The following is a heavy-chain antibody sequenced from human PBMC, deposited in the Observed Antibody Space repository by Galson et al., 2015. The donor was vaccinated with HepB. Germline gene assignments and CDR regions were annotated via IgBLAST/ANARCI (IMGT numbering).Heavy chain of an antibody. J-gene: IGHJ5*02. CDR2: ISYDGSNK. D-gene: IGHD2-15*01. CDR1: GFTFSSYA. Sequence: SLRLSCAASGFTFSSYAMHWVRQAPGKGLEWVAVISYDGSNKYYADSVKGRFTISRDNSKNTLYLQMNSLRAEDTAVYYCARGGGCSGGSCYSGWFDPWGQGTLVTVSS. V-gene: IGHV3-30-3*01. CDR3: ARGGGCSGGSCYSGWFDP.